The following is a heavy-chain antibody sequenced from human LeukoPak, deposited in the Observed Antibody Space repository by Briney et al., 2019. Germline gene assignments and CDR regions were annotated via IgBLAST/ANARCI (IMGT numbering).Heavy chain of an antibody. CDR3: AKGGSGWYVYWFDP. J-gene: IGHJ5*02. Sequence: GGSLRLSCAASGFTFSSYNMNWVRQAPGKGLEWVSAISGSGGSTYYADSVKGRFTISRDNSKNTLYLQMNSLRAEDTAVYYCAKGGSGWYVYWFDPWGQGTLVTVSS. CDR1: GFTFSSYN. V-gene: IGHV3-23*01. CDR2: ISGSGGST. D-gene: IGHD6-19*01.